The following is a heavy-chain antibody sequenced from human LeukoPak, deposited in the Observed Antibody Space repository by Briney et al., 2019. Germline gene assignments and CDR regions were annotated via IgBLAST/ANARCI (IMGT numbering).Heavy chain of an antibody. CDR2: IKSKTDGGTT. J-gene: IGHJ6*03. D-gene: IGHD3-3*01. V-gene: IGHV3-15*01. CDR1: GFTFSNAW. Sequence: GGSLRLSCAASGFTFSNAWMGWVRQAPGKGLEWVGRIKSKTDGGTTDYAAPVKGRFTISRDDSKNTLYLQMNSLKTEDTAVYYCTTDLVSYNYDFWSGYYYYMDVWGKGTTVTVSS. CDR3: TTDLVSYNYDFWSGYYYYMDV.